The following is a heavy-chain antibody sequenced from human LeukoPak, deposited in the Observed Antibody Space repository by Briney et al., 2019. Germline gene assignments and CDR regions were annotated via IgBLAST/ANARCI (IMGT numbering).Heavy chain of an antibody. CDR1: GGSISSSSYY. J-gene: IGHJ3*02. CDR2: IYYSGST. Sequence: SETLSLTCTVSGGSISSSSYYWGWIRQPPGKGLEWIGSIYYSGSTYYNPFLKSRVTISVDTSKNQFSLKLSSVTAADTAVYYCARHRGGEQQLNDAFDIWGQGTMVTVSS. CDR3: ARHRGGEQQLNDAFDI. V-gene: IGHV4-39*01. D-gene: IGHD6-13*01.